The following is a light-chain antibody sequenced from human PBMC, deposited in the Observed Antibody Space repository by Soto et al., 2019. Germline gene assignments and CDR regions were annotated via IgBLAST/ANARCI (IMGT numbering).Light chain of an antibody. CDR2: EVR. CDR3: SAYTAISTLV. CDR1: MRDVGAYNL. J-gene: IGLJ3*02. V-gene: IGLV2-14*01. Sequence: QSVLTQPASVSGSAGQSITISCSGTMRDVGAYNLVSWYQQHPGTAPKLIIYEVRNRPSGISSRFSGSRSGNTASLTISVLQPEDEGDYYCSAYTAISTLVFGGGTKVTVL.